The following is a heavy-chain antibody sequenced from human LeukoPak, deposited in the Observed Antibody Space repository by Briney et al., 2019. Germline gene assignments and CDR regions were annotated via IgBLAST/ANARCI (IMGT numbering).Heavy chain of an antibody. J-gene: IGHJ4*02. D-gene: IGHD2-15*01. V-gene: IGHV4-4*07. CDR1: GASISDYY. CDR2: IYTSGST. CDR3: ARDLVDCSGGSCHFFADY. Sequence: SETLSLTCNVSGASISDYYWSWIRQSAGKGLEWIGRIYTSGSTNYNPSLKSRVTISVDTSKNQFSLKLSSVTAADTAVYYCARDLVDCSGGSCHFFADYWGQGTLVTVSS.